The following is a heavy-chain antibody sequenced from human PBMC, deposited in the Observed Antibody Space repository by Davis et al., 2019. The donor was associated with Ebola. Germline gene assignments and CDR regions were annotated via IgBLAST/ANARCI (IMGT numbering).Heavy chain of an antibody. CDR3: ARRSLGYYDFWSGASDY. Sequence: MPSETLSLTCTVSGGSIIHSYWTWIRQTPGKGLEWIGEIDHSGSTNYSPSLKGRVTILVDTAKNQVSLILSSVAAADTAVYYCARRSLGYYDFWSGASDYWGQGTLVTVSS. J-gene: IGHJ4*02. D-gene: IGHD3-3*01. CDR1: GGSIIHSY. V-gene: IGHV4-34*01. CDR2: IDHSGST.